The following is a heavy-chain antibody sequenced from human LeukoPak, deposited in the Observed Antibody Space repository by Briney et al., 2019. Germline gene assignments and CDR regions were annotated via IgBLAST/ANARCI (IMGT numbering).Heavy chain of an antibody. J-gene: IGHJ3*02. CDR1: GFTVSTNY. CDR2: IYSNSST. CDR3: ASYRYGSSIAFDI. V-gene: IGHV3-66*01. Sequence: PGGSLRLSCGASGFTVSTNYMSWVRQAPGKGLEWVSIIYSNSSTYYADSVKGRFTISRDNSKNTLYLQMNSLRAEDTAVYYCASYRYGSSIAFDIWGQGTMVTVSS. D-gene: IGHD6-19*01.